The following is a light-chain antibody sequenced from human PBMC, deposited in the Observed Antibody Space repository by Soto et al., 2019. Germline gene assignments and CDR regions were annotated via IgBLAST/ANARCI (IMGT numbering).Light chain of an antibody. V-gene: IGKV3-20*01. CDR3: QQYGSSET. Sequence: IVLTQSPGTLSLSPGERATLSCRASQSVSSSYLAWYQQKPGQAPRLLIYGASSRATGIPDRFSGSGSGTDFTLTISRLEPEDFAVYYCQQYGSSETFGQGTTV. CDR1: QSVSSSY. CDR2: GAS. J-gene: IGKJ1*01.